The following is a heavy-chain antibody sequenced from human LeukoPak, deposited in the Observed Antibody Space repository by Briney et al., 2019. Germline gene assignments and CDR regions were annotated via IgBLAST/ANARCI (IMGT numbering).Heavy chain of an antibody. D-gene: IGHD2-21*02. Sequence: GGSLRLSCAASGFTFSGYAMSWVRQAPGKGLEWVSAISGSGGSTYYADSVKGRFTISRDNSKNTLYLQMNSLRAEATAVYYCARPVTGTLYTWFDPWGQGTLVTVSS. CDR2: ISGSGGST. J-gene: IGHJ5*02. V-gene: IGHV3-23*01. CDR1: GFTFSGYA. CDR3: ARPVTGTLYTWFDP.